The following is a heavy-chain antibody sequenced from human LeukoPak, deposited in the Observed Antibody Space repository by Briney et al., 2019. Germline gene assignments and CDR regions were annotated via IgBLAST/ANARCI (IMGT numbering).Heavy chain of an antibody. J-gene: IGHJ4*02. CDR1: GYTFTGYY. V-gene: IGHV1-2*02. Sequence: GASVMVSCKASGYTFTGYYMHWVRQAPGQGLEWMGWINPNSGGTNYAQKFQGRVTMTRDTSISTAYMELSRLRSDDTAVYYCARSRCSSTSCYRFDYWGQGTLVTVSS. D-gene: IGHD2-2*01. CDR3: ARSRCSSTSCYRFDY. CDR2: INPNSGGT.